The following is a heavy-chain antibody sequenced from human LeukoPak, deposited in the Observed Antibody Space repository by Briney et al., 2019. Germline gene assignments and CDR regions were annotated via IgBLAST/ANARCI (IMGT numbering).Heavy chain of an antibody. D-gene: IGHD2-15*01. Sequence: SETLSLTCTASGGSISSYYWSWIRQPPGKGLEWIGYIYYSGSTNYNPSLKSRVTISVDTSKNQFSLKLSSVTAADTAVYYCARVPATRYYFDDWGEGTLVTVSS. CDR3: ARVPATRYYFDD. CDR2: IYYSGST. CDR1: GGSISSYY. J-gene: IGHJ4*02. V-gene: IGHV4-59*01.